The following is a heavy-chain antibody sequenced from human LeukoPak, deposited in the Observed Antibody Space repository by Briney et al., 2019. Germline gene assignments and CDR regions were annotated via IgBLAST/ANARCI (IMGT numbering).Heavy chain of an antibody. D-gene: IGHD5-18*01. CDR1: GGSFSGYY. Sequence: PSETLSLTCAVYGGSFSGYYWSWIRQPPGKGLEWIGEINHSGSTNYNPSLKSRVTISVDTSKNQFSLKLSSVTAADTAVYYCATRGYSYGYSYIDYWGQGTLVTVSS. V-gene: IGHV4-34*01. CDR3: ATRGYSYGYSYIDY. CDR2: INHSGST. J-gene: IGHJ4*02.